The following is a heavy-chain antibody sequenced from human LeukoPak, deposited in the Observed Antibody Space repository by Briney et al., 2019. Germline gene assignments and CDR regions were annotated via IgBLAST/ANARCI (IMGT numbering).Heavy chain of an antibody. J-gene: IGHJ4*02. Sequence: GESLKISCKGSGYSFTSYWIGWVRQMPGKGLEWMGIIYPGDSDTRYGPSFQGQVTISADKSISTAYLQWSSLKASDTAMYYCARPLEMATIKGGFYYFDYWGQGTLVTVSS. CDR3: ARPLEMATIKGGFYYFDY. D-gene: IGHD5-24*01. CDR1: GYSFTSYW. CDR2: IYPGDSDT. V-gene: IGHV5-51*01.